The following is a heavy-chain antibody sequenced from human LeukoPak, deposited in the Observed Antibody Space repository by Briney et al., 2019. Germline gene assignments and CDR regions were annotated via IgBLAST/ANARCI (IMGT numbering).Heavy chain of an antibody. CDR1: GGSFSTYY. J-gene: IGHJ4*02. D-gene: IGHD3-22*01. CDR3: ARAGYYYDTMGET. V-gene: IGHV4-59*01. Sequence: SETLCLTCTVSGGSFSTYYWSWIRQPPGKGLEWIGYIYYSGNTNYNPSLKSRVTTSVDTSKNQFSLKLNSVTAADTAVYYCARAGYYYDTMGETWGQGILVTVSS. CDR2: IYYSGNT.